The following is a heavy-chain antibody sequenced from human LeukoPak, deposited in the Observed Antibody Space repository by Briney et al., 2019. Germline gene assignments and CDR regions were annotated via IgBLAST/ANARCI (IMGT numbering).Heavy chain of an antibody. J-gene: IGHJ4*02. CDR3: ARTNALDRGPIIDPLEI. CDR2: IWYDGSNK. V-gene: IGHV3-33*01. Sequence: GESLTLSCAASGFALSSSGMHWVRQAPGKGLEWVAYIWYDGSNKYYADSVKGRFTISRDNSKNTLYLQMNSLRAEDTAVYFCARTNALDRGPIIDPLEIWGQGTLVTVSS. CDR1: GFALSSSG. D-gene: IGHD3-10*01.